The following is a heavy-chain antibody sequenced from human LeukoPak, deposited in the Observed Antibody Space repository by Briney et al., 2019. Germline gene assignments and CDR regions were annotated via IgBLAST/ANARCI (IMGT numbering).Heavy chain of an antibody. CDR3: ARDNALQGYYYGSGSYYSNGLDP. J-gene: IGHJ5*02. V-gene: IGHV3-9*01. CDR2: ISWNSGSI. D-gene: IGHD3-10*01. Sequence: GGSLRLSCAASGFTFDDYAMHWVRQAPRKGLELVSGISWNSGSIGYADSVKGRFTISRDNFKNTLYLQMNSLRAEDTAVYYCARDNALQGYYYGSGSYYSNGLDPWGQGTLVTVSS. CDR1: GFTFDDYA.